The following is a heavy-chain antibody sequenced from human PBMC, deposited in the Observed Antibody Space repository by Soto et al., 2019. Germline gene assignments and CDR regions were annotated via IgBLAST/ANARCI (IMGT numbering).Heavy chain of an antibody. D-gene: IGHD2-2*01. CDR1: GFTFSYYG. CDR3: AKGGRIPTSSVDY. Sequence: GGSVRLSCAASGFTFSYYGLHWVRHAPGKGLEWVAGISYDGSNRYYGDSVKGRFSISRDNPNNTLYLQMNSLRDEDTAVYYCAKGGRIPTSSVDYWGQGTLVTV. CDR2: ISYDGSNR. V-gene: IGHV3-30*18. J-gene: IGHJ4*02.